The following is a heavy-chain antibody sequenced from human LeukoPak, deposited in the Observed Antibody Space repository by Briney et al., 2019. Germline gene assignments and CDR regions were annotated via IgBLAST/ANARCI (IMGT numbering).Heavy chain of an antibody. D-gene: IGHD5-12*01. CDR3: ARSGYSGYDWNY. CDR1: GGSISSSSYF. CDR2: MYYSGST. V-gene: IGHV4-39*07. Sequence: SETLSLTCSVSGGSISSSSYFWGWICQPPGKELEWIGSMYYSGSTDYNPSLGSRVTMSVDTSKNQFSMKLSSVTAADTAVYYCARSGYSGYDWNYWGQGTLVTVSS. J-gene: IGHJ4*02.